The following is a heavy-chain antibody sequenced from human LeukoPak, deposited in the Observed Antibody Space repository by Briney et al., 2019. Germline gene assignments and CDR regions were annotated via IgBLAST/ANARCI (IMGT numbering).Heavy chain of an antibody. CDR3: ARRTYYYDSSGYYYYYMDV. CDR1: GGSISSDY. D-gene: IGHD3-22*01. J-gene: IGHJ6*03. V-gene: IGHV4-59*08. Sequence: PSETLSLTCTVSGGSISSDYWSWVRQPPGKGLEWIGYIYYSVTTNYNPPLKSRVTISVDTSKNQFSLKLSSVTAADTAVYFCARRTYYYDSSGYYYYYMDVWGKGTTVTVSS. CDR2: IYYSVTT.